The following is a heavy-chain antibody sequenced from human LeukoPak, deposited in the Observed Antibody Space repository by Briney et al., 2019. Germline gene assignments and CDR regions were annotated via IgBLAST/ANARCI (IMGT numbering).Heavy chain of an antibody. J-gene: IGHJ1*01. V-gene: IGHV3-30*18. CDR2: ISYDGSNK. Sequence: GRSLRLSCAASGFTFSSYGMHWVRQAPGKGLEWVAVISYDGSNKYYADSGKGRFTIARDNSKNTLYLQINSRKAEDTAVYYCAKDLVGYGEYWGQGPLVTVSS. CDR1: GFTFSSYG. CDR3: AKDLVGYGEY. D-gene: IGHD2-8*02.